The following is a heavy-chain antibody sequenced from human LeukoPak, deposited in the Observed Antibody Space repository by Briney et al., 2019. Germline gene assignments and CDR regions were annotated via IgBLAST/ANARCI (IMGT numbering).Heavy chain of an antibody. D-gene: IGHD3-3*01. CDR1: GFTFDDYG. V-gene: IGHV3-20*04. CDR2: INWNGGST. CDR3: ARDRGYYDFWSGYDY. Sequence: GGSLRLSCAASGFTFDDYGMSWVRQAPGKGLEWVSGINWNGGSTGYADSVKGRFNISRDNAKNSLYLQMNSLRAEDTAVYYCARDRGYYDFWSGYDYWGQGTLVTVSS. J-gene: IGHJ4*02.